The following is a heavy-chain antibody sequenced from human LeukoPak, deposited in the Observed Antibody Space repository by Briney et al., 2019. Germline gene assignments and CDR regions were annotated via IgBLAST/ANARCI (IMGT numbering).Heavy chain of an antibody. CDR3: SKAPVTTAMVDRNDV. D-gene: IGHD2-2*01. V-gene: IGHV3-21*01. J-gene: IGHJ6*04. CDR2: ISSSSSYI. CDR1: GFTFSSYS. Sequence: PGGSLRLSCAASGFTFSSYSMNWVRQAPGKGLEWVSSISSSSSYIYYADSVKGRFTISRDNAKNSLYLQMNSLRAEDTAVDYLSKAPVTTAMVDRNDVLGKGTTVTVSS.